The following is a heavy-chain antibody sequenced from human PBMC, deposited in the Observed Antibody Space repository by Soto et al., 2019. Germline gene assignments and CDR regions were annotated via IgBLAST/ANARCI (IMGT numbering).Heavy chain of an antibody. J-gene: IGHJ1*01. V-gene: IGHV4-30-4*01. Sequence: QVQLQESGPGLVKASQTLSLTCTVSGGSVNNNDYYWSWIRQPPGNGLEWIGNMHYSGSTGYNPSLRSRVSMSVATSKNHFSLKMNSVTPADTAVYYCARDSGSGSLWGQGTLVTVSS. CDR2: MHYSGST. D-gene: IGHD1-26*01. CDR1: GGSVNNNDYY. CDR3: ARDSGSGSL.